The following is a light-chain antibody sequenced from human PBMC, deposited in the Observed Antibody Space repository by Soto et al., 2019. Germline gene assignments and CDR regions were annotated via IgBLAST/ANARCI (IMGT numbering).Light chain of an antibody. J-gene: IGKJ4*01. CDR3: QQYNNWPLT. CDR2: GAS. V-gene: IGKV3-15*01. Sequence: IVMTQPPATLSVSPGERATPSCRASQSVSSNLAWYQQKPGQAPRLLIYGASARATGIPARFSGSGSGTEFTLTISSLQSEDFAVYYCQQYNNWPLTFGGGTKVDI. CDR1: QSVSSN.